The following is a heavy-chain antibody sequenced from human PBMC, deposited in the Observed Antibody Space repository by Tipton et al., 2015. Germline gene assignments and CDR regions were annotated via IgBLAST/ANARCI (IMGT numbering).Heavy chain of an antibody. Sequence: TLSLTCTVSGGSVSSGSYYWSWIRQPPGKELEWIGYIYYSGSTNYNPSLKSRGTISVDTSKNQFSLKLSSVTAADTAVYYCARETTYCYDSSGGPVNCFDFWGQGTPVTVSS. CDR2: IYYSGST. CDR1: GGSVSSGSYY. D-gene: IGHD3-22*01. J-gene: IGHJ4*02. V-gene: IGHV4-61*01. CDR3: ARETTYCYDSSGGPVNCFDF.